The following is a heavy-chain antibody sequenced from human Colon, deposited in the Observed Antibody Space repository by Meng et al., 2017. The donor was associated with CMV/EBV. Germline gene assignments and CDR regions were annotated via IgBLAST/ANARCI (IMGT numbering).Heavy chain of an antibody. CDR1: GGTFDTSA. D-gene: IGHD6-13*01. CDR2: IIHMFGSP. V-gene: IGHV1-69*12. Sequence: QVQLVGSGAAVKQPGSSVKVSHKASGGTFDTSAFNWVRQDPGQGLEWMGGIIHMFGSPSSSQKYRGRVTITADELEVNSLRSEDTAGYYCARGKQAGFDLWGQGTLVTVSS. J-gene: IGHJ5*02. CDR3: ARGKQAGFDL.